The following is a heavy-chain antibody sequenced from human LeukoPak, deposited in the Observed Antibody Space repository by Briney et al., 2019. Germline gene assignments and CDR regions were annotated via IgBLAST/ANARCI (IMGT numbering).Heavy chain of an antibody. Sequence: GGSLRLSCAASEFTFSNYAMNWVRQAPGKGLEWVSAISGSSVYIYYADSVKGRFTISRDNAKNSLFLQMNSLRVEDTAVYYCARGLGSSNYDVGNLWGQGTLVTVSS. CDR1: EFTFSNYA. CDR3: ARGLGSSNYDVGNL. D-gene: IGHD3-10*02. CDR2: ISGSSVYI. V-gene: IGHV3-21*01. J-gene: IGHJ5*02.